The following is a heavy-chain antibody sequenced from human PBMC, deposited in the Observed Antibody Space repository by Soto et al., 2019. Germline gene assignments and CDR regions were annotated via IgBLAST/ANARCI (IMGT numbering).Heavy chain of an antibody. J-gene: IGHJ5*02. Sequence: GGSLRLSCAASGFTFDDYGMSWVRQAPGKGLEWVSGINWNGGSTGYADSVKGRFTISRDNAKNSLYLQMNSLRAEDTALYHCARDLAIGWFDPWGQGTLVTVSS. CDR2: INWNGGST. D-gene: IGHD3-3*02. V-gene: IGHV3-20*01. CDR3: ARDLAIGWFDP. CDR1: GFTFDDYG.